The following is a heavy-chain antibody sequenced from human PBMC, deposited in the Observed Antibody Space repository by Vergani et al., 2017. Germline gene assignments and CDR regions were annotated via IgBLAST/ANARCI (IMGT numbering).Heavy chain of an antibody. CDR2: VNPEGTNT. Sequence: EVQLVESGGGLVQPGGSLRLSCAASGFTFSRHWMHWVRQAPGKGLVWVSRVNPEGTNTPYADSVKGRFTISRDNAKNSLYLQMNSLRAEDTAVYYCARESFAGMDVWGQGTTVTVSS. CDR3: ARESFAGMDV. CDR1: GFTFSRHW. J-gene: IGHJ6*02. V-gene: IGHV3-74*01.